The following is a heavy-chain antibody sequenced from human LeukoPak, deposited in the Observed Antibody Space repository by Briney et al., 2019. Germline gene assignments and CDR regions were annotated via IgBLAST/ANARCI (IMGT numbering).Heavy chain of an antibody. CDR2: IYPGDSDT. Sequence: GESLKISCKGSGYSFTSYWIGWVRQMPGKGLEWMGIIYPGDSDTRYSPSFQGQVTISADKSISTAYLQWSSLKASDTAMFYCARPFPPHYDSSGAHDAFDIWGQGTMVTVSS. J-gene: IGHJ3*02. CDR1: GYSFTSYW. CDR3: ARPFPPHYDSSGAHDAFDI. V-gene: IGHV5-51*01. D-gene: IGHD3-22*01.